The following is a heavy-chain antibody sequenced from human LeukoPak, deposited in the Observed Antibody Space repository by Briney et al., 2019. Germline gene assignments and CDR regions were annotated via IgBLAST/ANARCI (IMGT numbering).Heavy chain of an antibody. Sequence: GESLKISCKGSGYRFNAYWIAWVRQMPGKGLEWMGIIYPDDSDTRYSPSLQGQVTISADKSVRTAYLQWSSLKASDTAMYYCARPNITSYYDSRGFDAFDVWGQGTMVIVSA. CDR1: GYRFNAYW. V-gene: IGHV5-51*01. J-gene: IGHJ3*01. D-gene: IGHD3-22*01. CDR2: IYPDDSDT. CDR3: ARPNITSYYDSRGFDAFDV.